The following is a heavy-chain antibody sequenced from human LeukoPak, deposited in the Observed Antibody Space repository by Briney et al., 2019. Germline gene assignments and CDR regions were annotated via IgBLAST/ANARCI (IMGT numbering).Heavy chain of an antibody. CDR1: GGSISSSSYY. CDR3: ARGAPGDIAAAGADYYYGMDV. V-gene: IGHV4-39*07. Sequence: PSETLSLTCTVSGGSISSSSYYWSWIRQPPGKGLEWIGEINHSGSTNYNPSLKSRVTISVDTSKNQFSLKLSSVTAADTAVYYCARGAPGDIAAAGADYYYGMDVWGQGTTVTVSS. J-gene: IGHJ6*02. D-gene: IGHD6-13*01. CDR2: INHSGST.